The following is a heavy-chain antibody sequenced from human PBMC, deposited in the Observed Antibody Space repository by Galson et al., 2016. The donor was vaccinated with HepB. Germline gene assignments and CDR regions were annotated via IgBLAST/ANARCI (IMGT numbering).Heavy chain of an antibody. CDR2: PYYGKDN. Sequence: ETLSLTCTVPGASVRVSGHHWAWLRQPPGKGLEWLGHPYYGKDNRYNPSPQGRVTMSTDTSTNEMSLTLTSVTAADTAVYYCGTLLEGHGGTGYWGQGTPVTVSS. V-gene: IGHV4-61*08. J-gene: IGHJ4*02. D-gene: IGHD3-16*01. CDR3: GTLLEGHGGTGY. CDR1: GASVRVSGHH.